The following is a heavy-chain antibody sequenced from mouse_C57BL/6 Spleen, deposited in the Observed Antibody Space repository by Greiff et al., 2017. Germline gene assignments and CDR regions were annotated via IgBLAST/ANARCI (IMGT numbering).Heavy chain of an antibody. D-gene: IGHD1-1*01. J-gene: IGHJ1*03. CDR1: GYAFSSSW. Sequence: VQLQQSGPELVKPGASVKISCKASGYAFSSSWMNWVKQRPGKGLEWLGRIYPGDGDTNYNGKCKGKATLTADKSSSTAYMQLSSLTSEDSAVYFCAREGSSHWYFDVWGTGTTVTVSS. CDR2: IYPGDGDT. V-gene: IGHV1-82*01. CDR3: AREGSSHWYFDV.